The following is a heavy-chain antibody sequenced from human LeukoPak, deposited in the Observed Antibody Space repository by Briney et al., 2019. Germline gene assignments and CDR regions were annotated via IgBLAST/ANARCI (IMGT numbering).Heavy chain of an antibody. V-gene: IGHV3-30*18. CDR3: AKDLMGDAFDI. J-gene: IGHJ3*02. CDR2: ISYDGSNK. CDR1: GFTFSSYG. Sequence: PGRSLRLSCAASGFTFSSYGMHWVRQAPGKGLEWVAVISYDGSNKYYADSVKGRFTISRDNSKNTLYLQMNSLRAEDTAVYYCAKDLMGDAFDIWGQGTMVTVPS.